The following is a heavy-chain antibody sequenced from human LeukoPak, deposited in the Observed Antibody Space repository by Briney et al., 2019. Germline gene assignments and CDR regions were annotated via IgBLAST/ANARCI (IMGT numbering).Heavy chain of an antibody. Sequence: GASVKVSCKASGGTFSSYAIGWVRQAPGQGLEWMGGIIPIFGTANYAQKFQGRVTITADESTSTAYMELSSLRSEDTAVYHCARDLGYCSSTSCYTCDYWGQGTLVTVSS. J-gene: IGHJ4*02. V-gene: IGHV1-69*13. CDR1: GGTFSSYA. CDR3: ARDLGYCSSTSCYTCDY. D-gene: IGHD2-2*02. CDR2: IIPIFGTA.